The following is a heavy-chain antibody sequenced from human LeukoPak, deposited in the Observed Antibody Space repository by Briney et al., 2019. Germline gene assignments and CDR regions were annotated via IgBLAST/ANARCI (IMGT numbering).Heavy chain of an antibody. V-gene: IGHV4-61*02. CDR2: IYTSGST. CDR1: GGSISSGSYY. D-gene: IGHD1-26*01. J-gene: IGHJ4*02. CDR3: ARGGLLRAIDY. Sequence: SETLSLTCTVSGGSISSGSYYWSWIRQPAGKGLEWIGRIYTSGSTNYNPSLKSRVTISVDTSKNQFSLKLSSVTAAHTAVYYCARGGLLRAIDYWGQGTLVTVSS.